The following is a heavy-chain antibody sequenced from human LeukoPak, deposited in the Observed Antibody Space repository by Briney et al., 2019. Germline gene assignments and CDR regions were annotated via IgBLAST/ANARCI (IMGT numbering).Heavy chain of an antibody. Sequence: GRSLRLSCAASGFTFSSYDMHWVRQAPGKGLEWVAVISYDGSNKYYADSVKGRFTISRDNSKNTLYLQMNSLTAEDTAVYYCATRRYTPDPWGQGTLVTVSS. V-gene: IGHV3-30*03. CDR3: ATRRYTPDP. D-gene: IGHD5-18*01. CDR2: ISYDGSNK. J-gene: IGHJ5*02. CDR1: GFTFSSYD.